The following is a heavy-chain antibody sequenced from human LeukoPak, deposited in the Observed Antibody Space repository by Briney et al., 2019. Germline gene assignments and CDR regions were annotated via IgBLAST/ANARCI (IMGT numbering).Heavy chain of an antibody. CDR2: IFPGDSDT. J-gene: IGHJ3*02. D-gene: IGHD2-15*01. CDR3: ARYLSGSSCPSAFDI. Sequence: GESLKISCKGSGYTFISYWIGWVRQMPGKGLEWMGIIFPGDSDTRYSPSFQGHVTISVDKSVSTAYLQWSSLKASDTAMYYCARYLSGSSCPSAFDIWGQGTLVTVSS. CDR1: GYTFISYW. V-gene: IGHV5-51*01.